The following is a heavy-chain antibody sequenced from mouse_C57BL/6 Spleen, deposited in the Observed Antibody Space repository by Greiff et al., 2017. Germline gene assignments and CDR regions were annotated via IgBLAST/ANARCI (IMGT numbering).Heavy chain of an antibody. D-gene: IGHD3-2*02. V-gene: IGHV1-81*01. CDR1: GYTFTSYG. J-gene: IGHJ2*01. Sequence: VKVVESGAELARPGASVKLSCKASGYTFTSYGISWVKQRTGQGLEWIGEIYPRSGNTYYNEKFKGKATLTADKSSSTAYMELRSLTSEDSAVYFCARVRDSSGYVDYWGQGTTLTVSS. CDR3: ARVRDSSGYVDY. CDR2: IYPRSGNT.